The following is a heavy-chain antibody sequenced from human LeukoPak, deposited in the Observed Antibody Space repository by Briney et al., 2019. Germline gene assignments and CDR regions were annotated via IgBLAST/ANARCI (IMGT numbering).Heavy chain of an antibody. D-gene: IGHD3-3*01. CDR1: GFTFSSYW. J-gene: IGHJ4*02. V-gene: IGHV3-74*01. Sequence: QPGGSLRLSRAASGFTFSSYWMHWVRQAPGKGLVWVSRINSDGSSTSYADSVKGRFTISRDNAKNTLYLQMNSLRAEDTAVYYCARGFWSGYFTDYWGQGTLVTVSS. CDR3: ARGFWSGYFTDY. CDR2: INSDGSST.